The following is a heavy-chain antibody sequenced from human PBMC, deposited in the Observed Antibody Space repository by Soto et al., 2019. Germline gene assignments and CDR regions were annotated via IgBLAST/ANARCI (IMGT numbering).Heavy chain of an antibody. V-gene: IGHV3-30*03. D-gene: IGHD3-10*01. CDR1: GFDFRSYG. Sequence: XGSLGLSCTASGFDFRSYGIHWVRQAPGRGLEWVAAASYDGSETYYADSAKGRFTVSKEISKNTAFLQMNALRHEDTAVYFCVRDSGWPILNFDSWGQGTLVTVSS. CDR3: VRDSGWPILNFDS. CDR2: ASYDGSET. J-gene: IGHJ4*02.